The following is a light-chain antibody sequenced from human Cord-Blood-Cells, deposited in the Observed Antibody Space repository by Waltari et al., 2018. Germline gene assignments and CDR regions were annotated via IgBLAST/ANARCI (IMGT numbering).Light chain of an antibody. CDR1: SSDVGGFNY. V-gene: IGLV2-14*01. Sequence: QSALTQPASVSGSPEQSITISCTGTSSDVGGFNYVSWYQQPPGKAPKLMIYDVSNRPSGVSNRFSGSKSGNTASLTISGLQAEDEADYYCSSYTSSSTGVFGGGTKLTVL. CDR2: DVS. CDR3: SSYTSSSTGV. J-gene: IGLJ2*01.